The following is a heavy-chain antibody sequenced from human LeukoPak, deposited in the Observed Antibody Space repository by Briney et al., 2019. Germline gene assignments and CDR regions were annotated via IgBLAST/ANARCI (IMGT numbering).Heavy chain of an antibody. V-gene: IGHV3-30*18. J-gene: IGHJ4*02. D-gene: IGHD2-2*01. CDR3: AKDQKWGPADYYFDS. CDR1: GFTLSSYA. Sequence: GGSLRLSCAASGFTLSSYAMHRVRQAPGKGLEWVTVISTDGKDKKYADSVKGRFAISRDNSNNTLDLQMSSLRAGVEAGYYCAKDQKWGPADYYFDSRGQGTLVTVSS. CDR2: ISTDGKDK.